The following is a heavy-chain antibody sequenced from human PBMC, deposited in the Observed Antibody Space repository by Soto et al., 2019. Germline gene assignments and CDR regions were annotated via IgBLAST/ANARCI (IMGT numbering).Heavy chain of an antibody. CDR1: GYTFTSYT. V-gene: IGHV1-3*04. Sequence: ASVKVSCKASGYTFTSYTIHWMRQAPGQKPEWMGWINTVKGNTKYSQKFQGRVTITRATSANTAYMELTSLRSEDTAVYYCARFDWGFDYWGQGTLVTVSS. CDR3: ARFDWGFDY. J-gene: IGHJ4*02. CDR2: INTVKGNT. D-gene: IGHD3-9*01.